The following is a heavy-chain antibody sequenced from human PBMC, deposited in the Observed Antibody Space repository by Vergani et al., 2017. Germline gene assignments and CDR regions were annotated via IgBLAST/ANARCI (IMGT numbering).Heavy chain of an antibody. J-gene: IGHJ4*02. CDR1: GYTFTSYG. D-gene: IGHD6-19*01. CDR3: ARVVRQWLVLGCDY. CDR2: ISAYNGNT. Sequence: QVQLVQSGAEVKKPGASVKVSCKASGYTFTSYGISWVRQAPGQGLEWMGWISAYNGNTNYAQKLQGRVTMTTDTSMITAYMERRSLRSDDTAVYYCARVVRQWLVLGCDYWGQGTLVTVSS. V-gene: IGHV1-18*04.